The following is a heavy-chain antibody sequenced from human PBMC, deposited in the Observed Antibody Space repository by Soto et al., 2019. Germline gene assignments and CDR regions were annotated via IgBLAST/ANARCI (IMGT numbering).Heavy chain of an antibody. J-gene: IGHJ4*02. CDR1: GFTVSSNY. Sequence: GGSLRLSCAASGFTVSSNYMSWVRQAPGKGLEWVSVIYSGGTTYYADSVKGRFTISRDNSKNTLYLQMTSLRAEDTALYYCELAVAGSFHGGQETLISV. V-gene: IGHV3-66*01. CDR2: IYSGGTT. D-gene: IGHD6-19*01. CDR3: ELAVAGSFH.